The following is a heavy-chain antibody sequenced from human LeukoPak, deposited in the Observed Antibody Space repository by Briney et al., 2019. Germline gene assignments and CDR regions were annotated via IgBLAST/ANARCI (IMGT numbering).Heavy chain of an antibody. CDR2: INHSGST. V-gene: IGHV4-39*07. D-gene: IGHD3-10*01. Sequence: SETLSLTCTVSGGSISSSSYYWGWIRQPPGKGLEWIGEINHSGSTNYNPSLKGRVTISVDTSKNQFSLRLSSVTAADTAVYYCARTSRLLLWFGELSQGAFDIWGQGTMVTVSS. J-gene: IGHJ3*02. CDR3: ARTSRLLLWFGELSQGAFDI. CDR1: GGSISSSSYY.